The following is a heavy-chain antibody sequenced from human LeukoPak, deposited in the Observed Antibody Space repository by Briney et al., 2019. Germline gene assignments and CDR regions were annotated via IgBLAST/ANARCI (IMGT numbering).Heavy chain of an antibody. CDR2: INPNSGGT. Sequence: GASVNASCKASGYTFTGYYMHWVRQAPGQGLEWMGWINPNSGGTNYAQKFQGRVTMTRDTSISTAYMELSRLRSDDTAVYYCARFTYYDILTGYEPGYWGQGTLVTVSS. CDR1: GYTFTGYY. CDR3: ARFTYYDILTGYEPGY. V-gene: IGHV1-2*02. D-gene: IGHD3-9*01. J-gene: IGHJ4*02.